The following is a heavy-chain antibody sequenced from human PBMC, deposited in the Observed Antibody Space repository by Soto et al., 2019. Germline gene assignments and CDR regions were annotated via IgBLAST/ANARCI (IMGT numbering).Heavy chain of an antibody. Sequence: HPGGPLRVSCTASGVTFSSYAMHWVRQAPGKGLEWVAVISYDGSNKYYADSVKGRFTISRDNSKNTLYLQMNSLRAEDTAVYYCGTLRRAARGQGTLVLVSS. CDR3: GTLRRAA. V-gene: IGHV3-30-3*01. CDR2: ISYDGSNK. J-gene: IGHJ4*02. CDR1: GVTFSSYA.